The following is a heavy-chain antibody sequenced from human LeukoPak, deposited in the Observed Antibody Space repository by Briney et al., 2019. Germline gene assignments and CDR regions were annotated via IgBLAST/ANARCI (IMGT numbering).Heavy chain of an antibody. CDR2: ISGSGGST. J-gene: IGHJ3*02. V-gene: IGHV3-23*01. D-gene: IGHD2-2*01. CDR1: GFTFSSYA. Sequence: GGSLRLSCAASGFTFSSYAMSWVRQAPGKGLEWVSAISGSGGSTYYADSVKGRFTISRDNSKNTLYLQMNTLRAEDTAVYYCAREEGYCTSTSCHAGGHAFDIWGQGTMVTVSP. CDR3: AREEGYCTSTSCHAGGHAFDI.